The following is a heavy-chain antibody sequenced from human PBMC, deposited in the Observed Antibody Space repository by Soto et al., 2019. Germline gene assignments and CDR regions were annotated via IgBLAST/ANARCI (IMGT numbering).Heavy chain of an antibody. D-gene: IGHD3-3*01. Sequence: GESLKISCKGSGYSFTSYWIGWVRQMPGKGLEWMGIIYPGDSDTRYSPSFQGQVTISADKSISTAYLQWSSLKASDTAMYFCARFVYDFWSGYYYYYMDVWGKGTTVTVSS. CDR3: ARFVYDFWSGYYYYYMDV. CDR2: IYPGDSDT. J-gene: IGHJ6*03. CDR1: GYSFTSYW. V-gene: IGHV5-51*01.